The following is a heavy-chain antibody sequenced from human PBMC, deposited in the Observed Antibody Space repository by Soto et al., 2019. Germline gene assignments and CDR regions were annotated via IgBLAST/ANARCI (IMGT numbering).Heavy chain of an antibody. D-gene: IGHD4-17*01. CDR1: GGSISSGGYS. V-gene: IGHV4-30-2*01. J-gene: IGHJ4*02. CDR2: IYHSGST. Sequence: SETLSLTCAVSGGSISSGGYSWSWIRQPPGKGLEWIGYIYHSGSTYYNPSLKSRVTISVDRSKNQFSLKLSSVTAADTAVYYCARAMTTVTTIDYWGQGTLVTVSS. CDR3: ARAMTTVTTIDY.